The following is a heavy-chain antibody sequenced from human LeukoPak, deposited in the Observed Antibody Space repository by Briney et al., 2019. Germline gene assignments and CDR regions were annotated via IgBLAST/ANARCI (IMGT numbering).Heavy chain of an antibody. CDR2: INHSGST. CDR1: GGSISSSSYY. CDR3: ARGQQQWLVPQINWFDP. J-gene: IGHJ5*02. D-gene: IGHD6-19*01. V-gene: IGHV4-39*07. Sequence: SETLSLTCTVSGGSISSSSYYWGWIRQPPGKGLEWIGEINHSGSTNYNPSLKSRVTISVDTSKNQFSLKLSSVTAADTAVYYRARGQQQWLVPQINWFDPWGQGTLVTVSS.